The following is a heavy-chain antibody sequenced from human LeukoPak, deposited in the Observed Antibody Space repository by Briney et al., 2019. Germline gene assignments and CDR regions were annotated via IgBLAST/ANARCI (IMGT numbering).Heavy chain of an antibody. CDR1: GFTFSSYS. CDR2: ISSSSSYI. V-gene: IGHV3-21*04. D-gene: IGHD6-19*01. Sequence: GGSLRLSCAASGFTFSSYSMNWVRQAPGKGLEWVSSISSSSSYIYYADSVKGRFTISRDNAKNSLYLQMNSLRAEDTALYYCAKDITSSGFGAFDIWGQGTMVTVSS. CDR3: AKDITSSGFGAFDI. J-gene: IGHJ3*02.